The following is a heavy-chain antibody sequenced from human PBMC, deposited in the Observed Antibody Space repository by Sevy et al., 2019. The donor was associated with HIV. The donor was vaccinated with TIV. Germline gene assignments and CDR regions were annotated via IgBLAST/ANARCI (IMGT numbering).Heavy chain of an antibody. Sequence: GGSLRLSCAASGFTFSNYAMSWVRQAPGKGLEWVSGINGGGGTTDYADSVKGRFTISRDNSKNTLYLQMNSLRAEDTAVYYCAKDRAGITIFGMLAYWGQGTLVTVSS. CDR1: GFTFSNYA. D-gene: IGHD3-3*01. J-gene: IGHJ4*02. CDR2: INGGGGTT. CDR3: AKDRAGITIFGMLAY. V-gene: IGHV3-23*01.